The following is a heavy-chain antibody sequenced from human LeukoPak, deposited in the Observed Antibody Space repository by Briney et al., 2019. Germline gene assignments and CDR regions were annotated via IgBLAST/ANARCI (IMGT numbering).Heavy chain of an antibody. Sequence: GALRLSCAASGFIFSSYSMNWVRQAPGKGLEWVSAISGSGGSTYYADSVKGRFTISRDNSKNTLYLQMNSLRAEDTAVYYCAKGSQTNWRSSRFDYWGQGTLVTVSS. J-gene: IGHJ4*02. V-gene: IGHV3-23*01. CDR2: ISGSGGST. CDR3: AKGSQTNWRSSRFDY. D-gene: IGHD1-20*01. CDR1: GFIFSSYS.